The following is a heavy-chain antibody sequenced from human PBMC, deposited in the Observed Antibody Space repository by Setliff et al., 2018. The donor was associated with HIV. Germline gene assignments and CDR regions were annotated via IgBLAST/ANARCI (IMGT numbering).Heavy chain of an antibody. D-gene: IGHD3-10*01. V-gene: IGHV5-51*01. Sequence: GESLKISCKGSGYRFANYWIGWVRQKPGKGLEYMGFIYPGDSDTRYSPSFQGQVTISADKSISTAYLQWSSLKASDTAMYYCARHGQYGSGSYYNRPFDFWGQGTLVTVSS. CDR2: IYPGDSDT. J-gene: IGHJ4*02. CDR3: ARHGQYGSGSYYNRPFDF. CDR1: GYRFANYW.